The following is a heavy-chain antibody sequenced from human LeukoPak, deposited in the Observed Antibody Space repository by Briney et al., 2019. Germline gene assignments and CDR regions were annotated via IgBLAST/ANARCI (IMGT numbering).Heavy chain of an antibody. CDR2: IYYSGST. CDR3: ARTHYYGSGAKYCFDY. Sequence: SETLSLTCTVSGGSISSSSYYWGWIRQPPGKGLEWIGYIYYSGSTNYNPSLKSRVTISADTSKNQFSLKLSSVTAADTAVYYCARTHYYGSGAKYCFDYWGQGTLVTVSS. CDR1: GGSISSSSYY. V-gene: IGHV4-61*05. J-gene: IGHJ4*02. D-gene: IGHD3-10*01.